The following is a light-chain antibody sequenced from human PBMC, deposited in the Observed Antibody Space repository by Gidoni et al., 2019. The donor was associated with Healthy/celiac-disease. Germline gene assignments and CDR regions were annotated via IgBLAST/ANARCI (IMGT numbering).Light chain of an antibody. Sequence: DIVMTQSPDSLAVSLGERATINCKSSQSVLYSSNNKNYLAWYQQTPGQPPKLLIYWASTRESGVPDRFSGSGSGTDFTRTISSLQAEDVAVYYCQQYYSTITFGQGTRLEIK. V-gene: IGKV4-1*01. J-gene: IGKJ5*01. CDR2: WAS. CDR1: QSVLYSSNNKNY. CDR3: QQYYSTIT.